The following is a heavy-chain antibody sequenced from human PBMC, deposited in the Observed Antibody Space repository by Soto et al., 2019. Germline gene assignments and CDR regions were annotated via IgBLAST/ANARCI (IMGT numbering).Heavy chain of an antibody. V-gene: IGHV4-31*02. Sequence: SETLSLTCTVSGGSISSGGYYWSWIRHHPGKGLEWIGYIYYSGSTSYNPSLKSRVTISVDTSKNQFSLKLSSVTAADTAVYYCARDAGFYDSSGYYSVLDYWGQGTLVTVSS. CDR2: IYYSGST. J-gene: IGHJ4*02. CDR1: GGSISSGGYY. CDR3: ARDAGFYDSSGYYSVLDY. D-gene: IGHD3-22*01.